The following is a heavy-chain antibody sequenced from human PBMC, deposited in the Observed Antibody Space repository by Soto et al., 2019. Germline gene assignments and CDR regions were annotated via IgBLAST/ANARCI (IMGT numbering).Heavy chain of an antibody. V-gene: IGHV4-59*08. CDR3: ARTNYYGNNWYFSK. CDR1: GASLSPYY. J-gene: IGHJ4*02. CDR2: IHYSGNT. D-gene: IGHD6-13*01. Sequence: PSETLSLTCTVSGASLSPYYWSWIRQAPGKGLEWNGYIHYSGNTKYNPSLESRVTILVGTSKNEFSLKLTSVTAADTASYFCARTNYYGNNWYFSKWGPGTLVTVSS.